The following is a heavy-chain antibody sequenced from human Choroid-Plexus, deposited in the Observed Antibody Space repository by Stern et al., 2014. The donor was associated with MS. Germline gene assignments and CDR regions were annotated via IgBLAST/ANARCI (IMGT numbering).Heavy chain of an antibody. CDR2: VSYDGSNK. V-gene: IGHV3-30*18. CDR3: AKDRQYLTYFFDH. CDR1: GFTFGSCA. D-gene: IGHD2/OR15-2a*01. J-gene: IGHJ5*02. Sequence: VHLVESGGGVVQPGRPLRLSCVASGFTFGSCAMHWVRQAPGKGLEWVAGVSYDGSNKYYADSVQGRFTISRDKSQNTLYMQMSSLRPEDTAVYYCAKDRQYLTYFFDHWGQGSLVTVSS.